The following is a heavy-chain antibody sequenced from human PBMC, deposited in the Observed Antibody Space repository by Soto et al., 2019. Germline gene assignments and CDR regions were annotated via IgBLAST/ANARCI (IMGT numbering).Heavy chain of an antibody. D-gene: IGHD3-10*01. J-gene: IGHJ4*02. V-gene: IGHV4-59*08. Sequence: PSETLSLTCTVSGASISNYYWTWIRQPPGKGLEWIGYIYYSGSTNYNPSLKSRVTISVDTSKNQFSLKLSSVTAADTAVYYCARNYGPGYTFDYWGQGTLVTVSS. CDR3: ARNYGPGYTFDY. CDR2: IYYSGST. CDR1: GASISNYY.